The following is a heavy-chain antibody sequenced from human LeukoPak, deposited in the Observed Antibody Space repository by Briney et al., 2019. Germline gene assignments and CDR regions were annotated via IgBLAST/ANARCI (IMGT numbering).Heavy chain of an antibody. CDR2: IYYSGST. CDR3: ARQTGSGLFILP. D-gene: IGHD3/OR15-3a*01. J-gene: IGHJ4*02. CDR1: GGSIRSYY. Sequence: SETLSLTCTVSGGSIRSYYWSWIRQPPGKELEWIGYIYYSGSTNYNPSLKSRVTISVDTSKNQFSLRLTSVTAADTAVYYCARQTGSGLFILPRGQGTLVTVSS. V-gene: IGHV4-59*08.